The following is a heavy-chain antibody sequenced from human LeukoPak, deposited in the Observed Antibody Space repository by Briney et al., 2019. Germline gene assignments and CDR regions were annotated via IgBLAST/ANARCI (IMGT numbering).Heavy chain of an antibody. CDR1: GGSISSSSYY. CDR3: ARPQWELGAFDI. CDR2: IYYSGST. Sequence: SETLSLTCTVSGGSISSSSYYWGWIRQPPGNGLEWIGSIYYSGSTYYNPSLKSRVTISVDTSKNQFSLKLSSVTAADTAVYYCARPQWELGAFDIWGQGTMVTVSS. J-gene: IGHJ3*02. V-gene: IGHV4-39*07. D-gene: IGHD1-26*01.